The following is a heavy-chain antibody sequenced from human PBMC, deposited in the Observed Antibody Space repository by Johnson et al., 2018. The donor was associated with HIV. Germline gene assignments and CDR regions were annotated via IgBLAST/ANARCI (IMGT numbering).Heavy chain of an antibody. CDR3: ARDQVDRGGAFDI. J-gene: IGHJ3*02. V-gene: IGHV3-13*01. CDR2: IGTAGDT. CDR1: GFTFSSYD. Sequence: VQLVESGGGVVQPGRSLRLSCAASGFTFSSYDMHWVRQATGKGLEWVSAIGTAGDTYYPGSVKGRFTISRENAKNSLYLQMNSLRAGDTAVYYCARDQVDRGGAFDIWGQGTMVTVSS. D-gene: IGHD5-12*01.